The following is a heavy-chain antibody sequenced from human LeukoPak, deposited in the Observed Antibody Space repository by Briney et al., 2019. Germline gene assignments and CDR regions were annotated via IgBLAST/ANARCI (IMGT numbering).Heavy chain of an antibody. V-gene: IGHV1-69*05. J-gene: IGHJ5*02. Sequence: SVKVSCKASGGTFTSYAISWVRQAPGQGLEWMGRIIPIFGTANYAQKFQGRVTITTDESTSTAYMELSSLRSEDTAVYYCARGPIAARPDNWFDPWGQGTLVTVSS. CDR2: IIPIFGTA. CDR3: ARGPIAARPDNWFDP. D-gene: IGHD6-6*01. CDR1: GGTFTSYA.